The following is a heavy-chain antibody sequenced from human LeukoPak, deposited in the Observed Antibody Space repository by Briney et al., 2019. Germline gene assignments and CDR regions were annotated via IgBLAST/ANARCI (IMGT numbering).Heavy chain of an antibody. CDR1: GFTFSSYG. CDR2: IRHDGSKK. J-gene: IGHJ4*02. D-gene: IGHD3-9*01. CDR3: AKSMDILTGYLWSLDY. Sequence: GESLTLSCGASGFTFSSYGMHWVRQAPGKGPEWVALIRHDGSKKYHADSVKGRFTISRTNHKNLLHLQMNSLSAEDTAVYYCAKSMDILTGYLWSLDYWGQGTLVTVSS. V-gene: IGHV3-30*02.